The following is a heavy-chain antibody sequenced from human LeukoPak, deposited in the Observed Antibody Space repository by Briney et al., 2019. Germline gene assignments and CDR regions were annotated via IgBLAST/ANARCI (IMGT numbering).Heavy chain of an antibody. J-gene: IGHJ3*02. CDR1: GGTFSSYA. D-gene: IGHD3-22*01. Sequence: SVKVSCKASGGTFSSYAISWVRQAPGQGLEWMGGIIPIFGTANYAQKFQGRVTIAADESTSTAYMELSSLRSEDTAVYYCARDSVEFLYDSSGYYAFDIWGQGTMVTVSS. CDR2: IIPIFGTA. CDR3: ARDSVEFLYDSSGYYAFDI. V-gene: IGHV1-69*01.